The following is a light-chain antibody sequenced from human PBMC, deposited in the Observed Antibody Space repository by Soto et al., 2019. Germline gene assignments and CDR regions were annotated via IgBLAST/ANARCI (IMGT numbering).Light chain of an antibody. V-gene: IGLV4-69*01. Sequence: QPVLTQSPSASASLGASVKLTCTLSSGHSIFAIAWHQQQPEKGPRYLMRLNSDGSHSKGDGIPDRFSVSSSGAEHYLTISSLQSEDEADYYCQTWGTGIHVFGTGTKLTVL. CDR2: LNSDGSH. CDR3: QTWGTGIHV. CDR1: SGHSIFA. J-gene: IGLJ1*01.